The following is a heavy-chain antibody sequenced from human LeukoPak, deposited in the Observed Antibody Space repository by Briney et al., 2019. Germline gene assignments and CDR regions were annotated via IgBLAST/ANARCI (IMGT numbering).Heavy chain of an antibody. V-gene: IGHV1-2*02. Sequence: ASVKVSCKASGYTXTGYYMYWVRQAPGQGLEWMGWINPNSGDTNYAQIFQGRVTMTRDMSINTAYMELSRLRSDDTAVYYCARQNPSGSYYYWGQGTLVTVSS. CDR3: ARQNPSGSYYY. J-gene: IGHJ4*02. CDR1: GYTXTGYY. CDR2: INPNSGDT. D-gene: IGHD1-26*01.